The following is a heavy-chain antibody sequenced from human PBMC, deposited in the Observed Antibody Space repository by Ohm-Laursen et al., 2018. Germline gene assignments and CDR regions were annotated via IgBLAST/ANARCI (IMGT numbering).Heavy chain of an antibody. V-gene: IGHV1-2*02. CDR3: ARGEELVYYYDSSGYPPGT. CDR1: GYTFTGYY. D-gene: IGHD3-22*01. J-gene: IGHJ5*02. CDR2: INPNSGGT. Sequence: GSSVKVSCKASGYTFTGYYMHWVRQAPGQGLEWMGWINPNSGGTNYAQKFQGRVTMTRDTSISTAYMELSRLRSDDTAVYYCARGEELVYYYDSSGYPPGTWGQGTLVTVSS.